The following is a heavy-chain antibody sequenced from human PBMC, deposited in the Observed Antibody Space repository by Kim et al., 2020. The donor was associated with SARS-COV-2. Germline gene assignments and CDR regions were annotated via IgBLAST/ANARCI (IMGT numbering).Heavy chain of an antibody. V-gene: IGHV7-4-1*02. CDR3: ARDRARTTISMDV. D-gene: IGHD3-9*01. Sequence: YAQGFPGRFAFSLDTSVSTAYLQISSLKAEDTAVYYCARDRARTTISMDVWGQGTTVTVSS. J-gene: IGHJ6*02.